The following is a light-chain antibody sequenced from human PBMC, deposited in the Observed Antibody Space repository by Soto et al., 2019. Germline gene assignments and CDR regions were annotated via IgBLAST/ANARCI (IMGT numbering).Light chain of an antibody. V-gene: IGKV3-11*01. J-gene: IGKJ4*01. CDR3: QQRSNWLLT. Sequence: EIVLTQSPATLSLSPGERATLSCRASQSVSGYLTWYQQKPGQAPRLLIYDASNRATGIPARFSGSASGTDFTLTISSLEPEDFAVYYCQQRSNWLLTFGGGTKVEIK. CDR1: QSVSGY. CDR2: DAS.